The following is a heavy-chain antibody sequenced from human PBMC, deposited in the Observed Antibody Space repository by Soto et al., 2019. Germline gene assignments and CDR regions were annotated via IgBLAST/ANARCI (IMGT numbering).Heavy chain of an antibody. CDR3: GRAVDWTAVDY. CDR1: GSTFSSYT. CDR2: FIPISGIT. J-gene: IGHJ4*02. D-gene: IGHD2-21*01. V-gene: IGHV1-69*02. Sequence: AAVKVSCKASGSTFSSYTYNWVRQAPGQGLEWMGRFIPISGITKYAQKFQGRVTITADKSTSTTFMELSSLRSDDTAVYYCGRAVDWTAVDYWGQGTLVTVSS.